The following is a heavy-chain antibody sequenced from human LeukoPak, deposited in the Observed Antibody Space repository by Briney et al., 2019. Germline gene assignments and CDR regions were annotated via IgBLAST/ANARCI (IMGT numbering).Heavy chain of an antibody. CDR2: ISAYNGNT. V-gene: IGHV1-18*01. CDR3: AREDIVATLRHAVYYYYGMDV. D-gene: IGHD5-12*01. CDR1: GYTFTSYG. Sequence: ASVKVSCTAPGYTFTSYGISWVRQAPGQGLVWMGWISAYNGNTNYAQKLQGRVTMTTDTSTSTAYMELRSLRSDDTAVYYCAREDIVATLRHAVYYYYGMDVWGQGTTVTVSS. J-gene: IGHJ6*02.